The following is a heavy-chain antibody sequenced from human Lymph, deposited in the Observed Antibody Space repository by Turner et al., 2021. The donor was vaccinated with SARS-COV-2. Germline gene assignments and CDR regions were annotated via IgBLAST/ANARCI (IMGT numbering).Heavy chain of an antibody. CDR3: ARDLGTYGMDV. CDR1: GIIVSRNY. D-gene: IGHD6-13*01. Sequence: ELQLVETGGGLLQPGGSLRLSCAASGIIVSRNYMNWVRQAPVKGLEWFSVIYSGGTTYYADSVKGRFTISRDNAKNTLYLQMNSLRVEDTAVYYCARDLGTYGMDVWGQGTTVTVSS. CDR2: IYSGGTT. V-gene: IGHV3-53*02. J-gene: IGHJ6*02.